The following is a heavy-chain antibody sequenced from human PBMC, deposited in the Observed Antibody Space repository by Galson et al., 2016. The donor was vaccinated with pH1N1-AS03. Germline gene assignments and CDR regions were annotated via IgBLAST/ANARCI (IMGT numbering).Heavy chain of an antibody. CDR1: GFTFRSFG. CDR3: ARPAHDFGRPYHMDV. D-gene: IGHD3/OR15-3a*01. V-gene: IGHV3-33*01. Sequence: SLRLSCAASGFTFRSFGMHWVRQAPGKGLEWVAVIWYDGSKEEYADSVKGRFTISRDNSENTLFLQMKSLGVEDTAVYYCARPAHDFGRPYHMDVWGQGTTVTVSS. J-gene: IGHJ6*02. CDR2: IWYDGSKE.